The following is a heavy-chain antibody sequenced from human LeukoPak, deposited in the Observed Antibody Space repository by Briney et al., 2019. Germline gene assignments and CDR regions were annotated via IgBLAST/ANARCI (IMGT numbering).Heavy chain of an antibody. D-gene: IGHD3-10*01. CDR1: GFAFNRHG. Sequence: PGGSLRLSCAASGFAFNRHGIHWVRQAPGKGLQWVAFIPYDGNNEFYADSVKGRFTISRDNSKNTLYLQMNSLRAEDTSVYYCARVYGELSHFDYWGQGTLVTVSS. J-gene: IGHJ4*02. CDR2: IPYDGNNE. CDR3: ARVYGELSHFDY. V-gene: IGHV3-30*02.